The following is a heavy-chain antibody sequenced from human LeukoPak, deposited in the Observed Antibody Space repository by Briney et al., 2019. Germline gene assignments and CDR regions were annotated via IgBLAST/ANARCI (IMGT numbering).Heavy chain of an antibody. CDR3: ASLTDTAMVTVDY. Sequence: SSVKVSCKASGGTFSSYTISWVRQAPGQGREWMGRIIPILGIANYAQKFQGRVTITADKSTSTAYMELSSLRSEDTAVYYCASLTDTAMVTVDYWGQGTLVIVSS. CDR2: IIPILGIA. CDR1: GGTFSSYT. V-gene: IGHV1-69*02. D-gene: IGHD5-18*01. J-gene: IGHJ4*02.